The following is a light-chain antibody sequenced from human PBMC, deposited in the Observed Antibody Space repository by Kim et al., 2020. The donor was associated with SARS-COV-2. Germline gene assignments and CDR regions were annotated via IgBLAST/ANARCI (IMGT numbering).Light chain of an antibody. CDR2: TKN. CDR1: KSNIGSNH. CDR3: AAWDDRLSVGV. V-gene: IGLV1-47*01. Sequence: GQRVTIACSGSKSNIGSNHVYWYRQCPGSAPKRHIYTKNRRPSGVPDRFSGSKSGTSASLAISGLRSEDEADYYCAAWDDRLSVGVFGGGTQLTVL. J-gene: IGLJ3*02.